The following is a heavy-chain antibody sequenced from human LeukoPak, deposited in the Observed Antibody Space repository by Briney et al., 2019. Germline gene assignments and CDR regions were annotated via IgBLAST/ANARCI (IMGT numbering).Heavy chain of an antibody. Sequence: SETLSLTCTVSGGSISSYYWSWIRQPPGKGLEWIGYIYYSGSTNYNPSLKSRVTISVDTSKNQFSLKLSSVTAEHTAVYYCARLNWRRWFGELLPDAFDIWGQGTMVTVSS. CDR3: ARLNWRRWFGELLPDAFDI. D-gene: IGHD3-10*01. CDR1: GGSISSYY. V-gene: IGHV4-59*08. CDR2: IYYSGST. J-gene: IGHJ3*02.